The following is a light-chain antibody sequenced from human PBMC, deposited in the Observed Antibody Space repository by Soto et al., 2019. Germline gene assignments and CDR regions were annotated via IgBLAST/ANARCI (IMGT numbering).Light chain of an antibody. CDR2: FDD. CDR3: AAWDDSLTGPV. Sequence: QSVLTQPPSVSAAPRQRVTISCSGSSSNIGNNAVNWYQQLPGKAPKLLIHFDDRVASGVSDRFSGSKSGTSASLAISGLQYEDEADYYCAAWDDSLTGPVFGGGTQLTVL. J-gene: IGLJ3*02. CDR1: SSNIGNNA. V-gene: IGLV1-36*01.